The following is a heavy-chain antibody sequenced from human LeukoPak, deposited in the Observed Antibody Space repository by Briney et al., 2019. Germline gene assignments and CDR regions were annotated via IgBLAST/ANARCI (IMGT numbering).Heavy chain of an antibody. J-gene: IGHJ4*02. Sequence: GRSLRLSCAASGFTFSSYAMHWVRQAPGKGLEWVAVISYDGSNKYYADPVKGRFTISRDNSKNTLYLQMNSLRAEDTAVYYCARIFSSGWYSPTDYWGQGTLVTVSS. D-gene: IGHD6-19*01. CDR2: ISYDGSNK. CDR1: GFTFSSYA. CDR3: ARIFSSGWYSPTDY. V-gene: IGHV3-30-3*01.